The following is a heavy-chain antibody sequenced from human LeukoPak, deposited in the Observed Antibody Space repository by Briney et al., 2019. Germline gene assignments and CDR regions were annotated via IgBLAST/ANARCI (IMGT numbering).Heavy chain of an antibody. Sequence: GGSLRLSSAASRVTFSSYGMHWVRQAPGRGLEWVAYSQYDGSNEQYADSVKGRFSISRDSSKNILYLQMNSLRAEDTAVYYCAKDRCSNGVGCYYYYMDVWGKGTTVTISS. CDR1: RVTFSSYG. J-gene: IGHJ6*03. D-gene: IGHD2-8*01. CDR3: AKDRCSNGVGCYYYYMDV. CDR2: SQYDGSNE. V-gene: IGHV3-30*02.